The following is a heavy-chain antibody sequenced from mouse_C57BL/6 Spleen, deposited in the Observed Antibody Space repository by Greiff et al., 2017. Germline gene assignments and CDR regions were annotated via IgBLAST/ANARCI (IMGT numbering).Heavy chain of an antibody. CDR3: TRSGDEGYWFAY. CDR1: GYAFSSYW. J-gene: IGHJ3*01. V-gene: IGHV1-80*01. Sequence: QVQLQQSGAELVKPGASVKISCKASGYAFSSYWMNWVKQRPGKGLEWIGQIYPGDGDTNYNGKFKGKATLTADKSSSTAYMQLSSLTSEDSAVYFCTRSGDEGYWFAYWGQGTLVTVSA. D-gene: IGHD3-2*02. CDR2: IYPGDGDT.